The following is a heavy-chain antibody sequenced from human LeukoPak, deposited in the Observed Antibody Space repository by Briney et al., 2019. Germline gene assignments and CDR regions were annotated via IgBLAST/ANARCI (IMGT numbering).Heavy chain of an antibody. J-gene: IGHJ4*02. CDR2: IYYSGST. Sequence: SETLSPTCTVSGGSISTSSYYWGWIRQPPGKGLEWIGNIYYSGSTYYNPSLTSRVTISIDTSKNHFSLKLTSVTAADTAVYYCVRGGDYGDYFLDYWGQGTLVTVSS. D-gene: IGHD4-17*01. CDR1: GGSISTSSYY. V-gene: IGHV4-39*07. CDR3: VRGGDYGDYFLDY.